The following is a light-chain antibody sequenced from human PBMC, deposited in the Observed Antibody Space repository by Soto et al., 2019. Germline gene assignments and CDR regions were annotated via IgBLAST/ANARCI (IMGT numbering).Light chain of an antibody. CDR1: SSDVGGYNS. CDR2: EVT. V-gene: IGLV2-14*01. Sequence: QSALTQPASVSGSPGQSITISCSGSSSDVGGYNSVSWYQQHPGKAPKLLIYEVTNRPSGLSNRFSGSKSGSAASLTISWLQAEDEADYYRNSYTSSGTYVFGTGTKVTVL. CDR3: NSYTSSGTYV. J-gene: IGLJ1*01.